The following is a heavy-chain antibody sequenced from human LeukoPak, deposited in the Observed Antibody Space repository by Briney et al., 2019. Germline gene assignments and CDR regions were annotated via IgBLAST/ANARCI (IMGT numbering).Heavy chain of an antibody. Sequence: PGGSLRLSCAASGFTFSSYAMSRVRQAPGEGLEWVSAISGSGDSTYHADSVKGRFTISRDNSKNTLYLQMNTLRAEDTAIYYCAKHCSSTSCYFDYWGQGTLVTVSS. CDR1: GFTFSSYA. CDR3: AKHCSSTSCYFDY. D-gene: IGHD2-2*01. CDR2: ISGSGDST. J-gene: IGHJ4*02. V-gene: IGHV3-23*01.